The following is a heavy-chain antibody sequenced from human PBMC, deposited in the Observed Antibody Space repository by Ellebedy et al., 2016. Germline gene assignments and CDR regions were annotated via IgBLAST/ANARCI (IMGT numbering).Heavy chain of an antibody. Sequence: LRLXXTVSGASISNNDYFWTWIRQTPGKDLEWIGYIYYRGRTEYNPSLGSRIVISVDTSKNQFSLKLSSVTAADTAVYYCARLMVAAPSYYYYSGMDVWGQGATVTVSS. D-gene: IGHD2-15*01. J-gene: IGHJ6*02. V-gene: IGHV4-30-4*01. CDR2: IYYRGRT. CDR1: GASISNNDYF. CDR3: ARLMVAAPSYYYYSGMDV.